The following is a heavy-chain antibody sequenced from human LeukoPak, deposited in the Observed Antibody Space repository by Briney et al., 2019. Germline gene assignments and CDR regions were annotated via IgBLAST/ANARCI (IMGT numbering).Heavy chain of an antibody. Sequence: PSETLSLTCAVYGESFSGYYWSWIRQPPGKGLEWIGEISHSGSTNYNPSLKSRVTISVDTSKNQFSLKLSSVTAADTAVYYCARGPARRFDYWGQGTLVTVSS. V-gene: IGHV4-34*01. CDR1: GESFSGYY. CDR2: ISHSGST. J-gene: IGHJ4*02. CDR3: ARGPARRFDY.